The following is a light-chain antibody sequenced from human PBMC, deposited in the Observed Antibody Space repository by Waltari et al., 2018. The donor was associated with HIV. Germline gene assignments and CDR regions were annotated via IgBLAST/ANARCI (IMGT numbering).Light chain of an antibody. CDR1: QSIDSW. V-gene: IGKV1-5*03. CDR3: QQYNSISWT. J-gene: IGKJ1*01. Sequence: DIQMTQSPSTLSASVGHRVTITCRAIQSIDSWLPWSQQEPGKAPNLLIYKASTLESGVPSRFSGSGSGTEFTLTISSLQPDDFATYYCQQYNSISWTFGQGTKVEIK. CDR2: KAS.